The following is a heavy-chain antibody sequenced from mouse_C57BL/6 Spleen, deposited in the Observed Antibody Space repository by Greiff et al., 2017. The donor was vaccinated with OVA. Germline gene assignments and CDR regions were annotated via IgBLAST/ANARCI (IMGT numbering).Heavy chain of an antibody. CDR3: ARHPFITTVVAPFDY. CDR1: GFTFSSYT. J-gene: IGHJ2*01. CDR2: ISGGGGNT. Sequence: EVKLVESGGGLVKPGGSLKLSCAASGFTFSSYTMSWVRQTPEKRLEWVATISGGGGNTYYPDSVKGRFTISRDNAKNTLYLQMSSLRSEDTALYYCARHPFITTVVAPFDYWGQGTTLTVSS. D-gene: IGHD1-1*01. V-gene: IGHV5-9*01.